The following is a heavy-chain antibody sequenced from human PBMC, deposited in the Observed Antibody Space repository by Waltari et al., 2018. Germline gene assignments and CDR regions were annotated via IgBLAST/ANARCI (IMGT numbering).Heavy chain of an antibody. Sequence: QVQLVESGGGVVQPGRSLRLSCAASGFTFSSYAMHWVRQAPGKGLEWGAVISYDGSNKYYADPVKGRITISRDNSKNTLYLQMNSLRAEDTAVYYCARGNWNYVNYWGQGTLVPGSS. CDR3: ARGNWNYVNY. J-gene: IGHJ4*02. CDR1: GFTFSSYA. D-gene: IGHD1-7*01. CDR2: ISYDGSNK. V-gene: IGHV3-30-3*01.